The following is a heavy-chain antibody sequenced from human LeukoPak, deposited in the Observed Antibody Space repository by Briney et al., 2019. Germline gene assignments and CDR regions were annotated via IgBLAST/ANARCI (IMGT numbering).Heavy chain of an antibody. Sequence: SETLSLTCIVSGGSISTYYWNWLRQPPGKGLEWIGYIYNSGRTNYNPSLESRVTISVDTSKNQFSLKLNSVTAADTAVYYCVRERNCSGASCLDGFDIWGQGTMVTVSS. CDR2: IYNSGRT. J-gene: IGHJ3*02. CDR3: VRERNCSGASCLDGFDI. V-gene: IGHV4-59*01. D-gene: IGHD2-15*01. CDR1: GGSISTYY.